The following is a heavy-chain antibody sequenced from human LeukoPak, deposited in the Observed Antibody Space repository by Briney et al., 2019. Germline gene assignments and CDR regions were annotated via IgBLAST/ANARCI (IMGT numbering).Heavy chain of an antibody. CDR1: GFTFSNYA. V-gene: IGHV3-23*01. CDR3: AKGSRGNRPYYFDY. J-gene: IGHJ4*02. Sequence: PGGSLRLSCAASGFTFSNYAMSWVRQAPGKGLEWVSAITDSGGDTYHADSVKGRFTISRDNSKNTLYLQTNSPRAEDTAIYYCAKGSRGNRPYYFDYWGQGTLVTVSS. CDR2: ITDSGGDT. D-gene: IGHD2-15*01.